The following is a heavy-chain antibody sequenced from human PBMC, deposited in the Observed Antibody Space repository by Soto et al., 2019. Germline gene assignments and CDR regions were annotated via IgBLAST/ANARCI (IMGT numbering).Heavy chain of an antibody. CDR2: MNPDNGNT. J-gene: IGHJ4*02. V-gene: IGHV1-8*01. CDR3: ARGGDYGDYPFDD. Sequence: QVQLVQSGAEVKKPGASVKVSCKASGYTFSRYDFNWVRQATGQGLEWMGWMNPDNGNTDYAQKFHGRATMTRSPSLNTAYIELTSLTSEDTAVYYCARGGDYGDYPFDDWGQGTLVTVSS. CDR1: GYTFSRYD. D-gene: IGHD4-17*01.